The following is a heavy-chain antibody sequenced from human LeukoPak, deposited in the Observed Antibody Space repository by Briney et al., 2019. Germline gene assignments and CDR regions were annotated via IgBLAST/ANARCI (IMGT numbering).Heavy chain of an antibody. D-gene: IGHD4-23*01. J-gene: IGHJ4*02. Sequence: PGGSLRLSCAISGFTFSNYAMSWVRQAPGKGLEWVAAISRTGITTYYADSVRGRFIISRDNSKNTLFLQLNSLRVEDTALYYCAKDGWELIFDLWGQGTLVAVSS. V-gene: IGHV3-23*01. CDR3: AKDGWELIFDL. CDR1: GFTFSNYA. CDR2: ISRTGITT.